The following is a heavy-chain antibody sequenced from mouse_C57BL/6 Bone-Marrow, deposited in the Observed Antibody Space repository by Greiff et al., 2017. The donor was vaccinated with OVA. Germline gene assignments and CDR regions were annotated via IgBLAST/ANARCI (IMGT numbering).Heavy chain of an antibody. D-gene: IGHD1-1*01. CDR1: GYTFTSYW. CDR2: IDPSDSYT. J-gene: IGHJ1*03. V-gene: IGHV1-59*01. Sequence: VKLQQPGAELVRPGTSVKLSCKASGYTFTSYWMHWVQQRPGQGLEWIGVIDPSDSYTNYNQKFKGKATLTVDTSSSTAYMQLSSLTSEDSAVYYCARATTVVAKNWYFDVWGTGTTVTVSS. CDR3: ARATTVVAKNWYFDV.